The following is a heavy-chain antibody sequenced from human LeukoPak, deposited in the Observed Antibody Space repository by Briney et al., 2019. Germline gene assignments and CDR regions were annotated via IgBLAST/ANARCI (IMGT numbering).Heavy chain of an antibody. CDR1: GGSISSDGYY. V-gene: IGHV4-31*03. Sequence: PSETLSLTCTVPGGSISSDGYYWIWIRQHPGKGLEWVGYIYYSGSAYYNPSIKSRVTISVDTSKNQFSLKLSSLTAADTAVEYCARTPGRGRRLRNFDYWGQGTMVTVSS. D-gene: IGHD1-26*01. J-gene: IGHJ4*02. CDR3: ARTPGRGRRLRNFDY. CDR2: IYYSGSA.